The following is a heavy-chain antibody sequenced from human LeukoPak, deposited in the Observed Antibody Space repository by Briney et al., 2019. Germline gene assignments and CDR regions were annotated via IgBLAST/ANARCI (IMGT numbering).Heavy chain of an antibody. D-gene: IGHD6-13*01. Sequence: GGSLRLSCAASGFTFSSYAMHWVRQAPGKGLEWVAVISYDGSNKYYADSVKGRFTISRDNSKNTLYLQMNSLRAEDTAVYYCAKDREEISGSSWYVDYWGQGTLVTVSS. CDR2: ISYDGSNK. CDR3: AKDREEISGSSWYVDY. V-gene: IGHV3-30*04. J-gene: IGHJ4*02. CDR1: GFTFSSYA.